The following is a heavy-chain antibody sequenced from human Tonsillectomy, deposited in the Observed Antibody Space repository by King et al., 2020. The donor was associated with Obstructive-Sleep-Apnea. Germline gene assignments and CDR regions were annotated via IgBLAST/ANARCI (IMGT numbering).Heavy chain of an antibody. CDR2: IKQDGSGK. D-gene: IGHD3-16*01. J-gene: IGHJ4*02. V-gene: IGHV3-7*01. CDR1: GFTFSSYW. CDR3: AGEYWGPDY. Sequence: VQLVESGGGLVQPGGSVRLSCGASGFTFSSYWMTWVRQAPGKGLEWVANIKQDGSGKNYEDSVKGRFTISRDNAKKSVFLQMNSLTAEDTAVYYCAGEYWGPDYWGQGTLVTVSS.